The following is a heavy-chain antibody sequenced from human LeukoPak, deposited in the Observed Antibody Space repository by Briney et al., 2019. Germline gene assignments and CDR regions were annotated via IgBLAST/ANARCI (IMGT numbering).Heavy chain of an antibody. CDR3: ARADYYDSSGYYPDYYYGMDV. V-gene: IGHV1-2*04. CDR2: INPNSGGT. CDR1: GYTFTGYY. J-gene: IGHJ6*02. D-gene: IGHD3-22*01. Sequence: GASAKVSCKASGYTFTGYYMHWVRQAPGQGLEWMGWINPNSGGTNYAQKFQGWVTMTRDTSISTAYMELSRLRSDDTAVYYCARADYYDSSGYYPDYYYGMDVWGQGTTVTVSS.